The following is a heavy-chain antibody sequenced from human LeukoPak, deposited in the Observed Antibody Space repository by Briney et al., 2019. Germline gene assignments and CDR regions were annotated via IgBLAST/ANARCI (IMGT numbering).Heavy chain of an antibody. D-gene: IGHD5-18*01. V-gene: IGHV3-23*01. CDR3: ARAGYSMDTEYFQH. J-gene: IGHJ1*01. CDR2: ISGSGGST. CDR1: GFTFSSYA. Sequence: GGSLRLSCAASGFTFSSYAMSWVRQAPGKGVEWVSAISGSGGSTYYADSVKGRFTISRDNSKNTLYLQMNSLRAEDTAVYYCARAGYSMDTEYFQHWGQGTLVTVSS.